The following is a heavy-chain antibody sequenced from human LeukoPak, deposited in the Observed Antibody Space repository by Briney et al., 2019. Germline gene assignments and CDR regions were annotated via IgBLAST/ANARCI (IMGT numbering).Heavy chain of an antibody. J-gene: IGHJ4*02. Sequence: GGSLRLSCAASGFTFSSYAMSLVRQAPGKGLEWVSAISGSGGSTYYADSVKGRFTISRDNSKNTLYLQMNSLRAEDTAVYYCAKGHSGYDYARDFDYWGQGTLVTVSS. CDR3: AKGHSGYDYARDFDY. CDR2: ISGSGGST. V-gene: IGHV3-23*01. CDR1: GFTFSSYA. D-gene: IGHD5-12*01.